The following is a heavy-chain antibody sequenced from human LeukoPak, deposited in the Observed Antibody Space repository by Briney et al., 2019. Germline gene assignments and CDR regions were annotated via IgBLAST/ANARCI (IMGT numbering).Heavy chain of an antibody. D-gene: IGHD1-7*01. Sequence: WVANINHDGNEKYYVDSVMGRFTISRDNAKNSLYLQMNSLSVEDTAVYFCARSPATGTTDFWGQGTLVTVSS. J-gene: IGHJ4*02. CDR3: ARSPATGTTDF. V-gene: IGHV3-7*04. CDR2: INHDGNEK.